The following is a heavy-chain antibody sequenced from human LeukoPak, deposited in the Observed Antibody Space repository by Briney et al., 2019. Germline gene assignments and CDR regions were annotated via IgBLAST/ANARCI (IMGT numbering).Heavy chain of an antibody. D-gene: IGHD6-19*01. J-gene: IGHJ2*01. CDR2: INQRRNT. Sequence: KPSETLPLTCVVYGGSFSGYSWSWIRQPPGKGLEWIGEINQRRNTNYNPSLKSRVTISIDTSKNQFSLKLSSVTAADTAVYFCARHGWHAWYFDLCGRGTLVTVSS. V-gene: IGHV4-34*01. CDR1: GGSFSGYS. CDR3: ARHGWHAWYFDL.